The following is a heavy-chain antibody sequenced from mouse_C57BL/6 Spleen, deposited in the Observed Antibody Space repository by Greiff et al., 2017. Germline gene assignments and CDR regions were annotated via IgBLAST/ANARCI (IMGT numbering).Heavy chain of an antibody. D-gene: IGHD2-4*01. J-gene: IGHJ1*03. CDR1: GYTFTSYW. CDR3: ARIRYDYERYFDV. CDR2: IDPSDSYT. V-gene: IGHV1-50*01. Sequence: QVQLQQPGAELVKPGASVKLSCKASGYTFTSYWMQWVKQRPGQGLAWIGEIDPSDSYTNYNQKFKGKATLTVDTSSSTAYMQLSSLTSEDSAVYYCARIRYDYERYFDVWGTGTTVTVSS.